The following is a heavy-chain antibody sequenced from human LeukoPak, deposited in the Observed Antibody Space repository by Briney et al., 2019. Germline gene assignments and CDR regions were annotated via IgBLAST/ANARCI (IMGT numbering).Heavy chain of an antibody. J-gene: IGHJ4*01. Sequence: PGGSLRLSCAASGFTFDDYGMNWVRQAPGKGLEWVSGINWNGGRTGYADSVKGRFTISRDNAKNSLYLQLNSLRPEDTALYYCSTEPRSLLYWGHGTLVTVSS. CDR1: GFTFDDYG. V-gene: IGHV3-20*04. D-gene: IGHD4-17*01. CDR2: INWNGGRT. CDR3: STEPRSLLY.